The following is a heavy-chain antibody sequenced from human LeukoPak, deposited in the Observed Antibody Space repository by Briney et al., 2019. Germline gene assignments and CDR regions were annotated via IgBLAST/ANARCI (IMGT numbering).Heavy chain of an antibody. CDR3: AREGRSIFGVANKPFDY. V-gene: IGHV4-4*07. D-gene: IGHD3-3*01. CDR2: IYTSGST. J-gene: IGHJ4*02. Sequence: SETLSLTCTVPGGSISSYYWSWIRQPAGKGLEWIGRIYTSGSTNYNPSLKSRVTMSVDTSKNQFSLKLSSVTAADTAVYYCAREGRSIFGVANKPFDYWGQGTLVTVSS. CDR1: GGSISSYY.